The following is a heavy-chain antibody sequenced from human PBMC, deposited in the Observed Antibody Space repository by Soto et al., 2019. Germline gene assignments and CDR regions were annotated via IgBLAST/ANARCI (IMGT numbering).Heavy chain of an antibody. CDR3: ATDLSSGWYSSFGY. CDR2: FDPEDGET. V-gene: IGHV1-24*01. Sequence: AASVKVSCKVSGYTLTELSMHWVRQAPGKGLEWMGGFDPEDGETIYAQKFQGRVTMTEDTSTDTAYMELSSLRSEDTAVYYCATDLSSGWYSSFGYWGQGTLVTVSS. J-gene: IGHJ4*02. CDR1: GYTLTELS. D-gene: IGHD6-19*01.